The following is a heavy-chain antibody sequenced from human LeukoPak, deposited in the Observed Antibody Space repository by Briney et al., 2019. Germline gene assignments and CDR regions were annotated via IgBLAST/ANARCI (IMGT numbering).Heavy chain of an antibody. J-gene: IGHJ4*02. Sequence: GGSLRLSRAASGFTFSSYAMSWVRQAPGKGLEWVSAISGSGGSTYYADSVKGRFTISRDNSKNTLYLQMNSLSAEDTAVYYCAKVVAVAGTYYFDYWGQGTLVTVSS. V-gene: IGHV3-23*01. D-gene: IGHD6-19*01. CDR1: GFTFSSYA. CDR2: ISGSGGST. CDR3: AKVVAVAGTYYFDY.